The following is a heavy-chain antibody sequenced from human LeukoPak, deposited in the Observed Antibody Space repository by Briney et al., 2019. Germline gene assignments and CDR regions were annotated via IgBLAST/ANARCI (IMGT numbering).Heavy chain of an antibody. CDR1: GGSFSGYY. CDR2: INHSGST. D-gene: IGHD2-15*01. Sequence: SETLSLTCAVYGGSFSGYYWSWIRQPPGKGLEWIGEINHSGSTNYNPSLKSRVTISVDTSKNQFSLKPSSVTAADTAVYYCARGRGDIVVVVAPFDYWGQGTLVTVSS. V-gene: IGHV4-34*01. J-gene: IGHJ4*02. CDR3: ARGRGDIVVVVAPFDY.